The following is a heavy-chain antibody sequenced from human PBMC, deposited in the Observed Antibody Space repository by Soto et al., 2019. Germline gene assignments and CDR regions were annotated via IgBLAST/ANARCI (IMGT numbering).Heavy chain of an antibody. V-gene: IGHV4-59*01. Sequence: SETLSLTCTVSGGSISSYYWSWIRQPPGKGLEWIGYIYYSGSTNYNPSLKSRVTISVDTSKNQFSLKLSSVTAADTAVYYCARPFSSGWYGDFDYWGQGTLVTVSS. CDR3: ARPFSSGWYGDFDY. CDR1: GGSISSYY. CDR2: IYYSGST. D-gene: IGHD6-19*01. J-gene: IGHJ4*02.